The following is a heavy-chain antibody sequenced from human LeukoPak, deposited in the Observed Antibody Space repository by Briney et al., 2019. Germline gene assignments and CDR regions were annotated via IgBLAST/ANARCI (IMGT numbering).Heavy chain of an antibody. CDR2: INHSGST. CDR3: ARGISGY. J-gene: IGHJ4*02. Sequence: TSETLSLTCAVYGGSFSGYNWSWIRQPPGKGLEWIGEINHSGSTNYNPSLKSRVTISVDTSKNQFSLKLSSVTAADTAVYYCARGISGYWGQGTLVTVSS. D-gene: IGHD3-3*02. V-gene: IGHV4-34*01. CDR1: GGSFSGYN.